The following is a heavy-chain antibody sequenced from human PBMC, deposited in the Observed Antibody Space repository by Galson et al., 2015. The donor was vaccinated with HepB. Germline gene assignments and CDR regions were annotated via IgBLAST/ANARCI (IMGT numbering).Heavy chain of an antibody. CDR1: GFTFSSYS. Sequence: SLRLSCAASGFTFSSYSLNWVRQAPGKGLECISYICSSRITMYYADSVKGRFTISRDNAKNTLYLQMNSLRAEDTAVYYCARDTRYDSSGYFVYWGQGTLFTVSS. D-gene: IGHD3-22*01. J-gene: IGHJ4*02. V-gene: IGHV3-48*01. CDR2: ICSSRITM. CDR3: ARDTRYDSSGYFVY.